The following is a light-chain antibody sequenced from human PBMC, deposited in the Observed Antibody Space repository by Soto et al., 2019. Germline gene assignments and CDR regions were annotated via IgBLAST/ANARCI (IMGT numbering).Light chain of an antibody. CDR2: AAS. CDR3: QQTSSTPT. J-gene: IGKJ4*01. V-gene: IGKV1-39*01. Sequence: IQLTQSPSSLSASVGDRVTITCRASQSIRSYLNWYQQKPGKAPKLLIYAASRLQTGVASRFSGSGSGTDFTLTISNLQPEDFATYYCQQTSSTPTFGGGTKVDIK. CDR1: QSIRSY.